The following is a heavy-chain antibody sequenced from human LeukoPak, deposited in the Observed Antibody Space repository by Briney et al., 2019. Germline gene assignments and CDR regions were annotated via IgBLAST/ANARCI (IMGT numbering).Heavy chain of an antibody. CDR3: ASGHNSSCYRDAFYS. Sequence: ASVKLSCTASGFTFTGYYMHWVRQAPGQGLEWVGWISPNSGSINYAQNVQGRFTITRDTAINSAYLELNRLRADDTALYYCASGHNSSCYRDAFYSWGQGAMVTVSS. CDR2: ISPNSGSI. J-gene: IGHJ3*02. CDR1: GFTFTGYY. D-gene: IGHD3-22*01. V-gene: IGHV1-2*02.